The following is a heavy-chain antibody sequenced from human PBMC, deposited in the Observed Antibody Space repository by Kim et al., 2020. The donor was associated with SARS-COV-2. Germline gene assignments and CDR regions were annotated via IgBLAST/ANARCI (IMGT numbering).Heavy chain of an antibody. CDR2: GGTI. D-gene: IGHD3-10*01. J-gene: IGHJ4*02. Sequence: GGTIPYAAPVRGRFTISRDDSKNTVSLQMNSLKIEDTAVYYCTGFGEGYWGQGTLVTVSS. CDR3: TGFGEGY. V-gene: IGHV3-15*01.